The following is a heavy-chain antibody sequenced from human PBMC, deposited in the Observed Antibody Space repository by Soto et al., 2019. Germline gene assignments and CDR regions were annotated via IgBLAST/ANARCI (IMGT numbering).Heavy chain of an antibody. Sequence: PSETLSLTCAVYGGSFSGYYWSWIRQPPGKGLEWIGEINHSGSTNYNPSPKSRVTISVDTSKNQFSLKLSSVTAADTAVYYCARGRLTMVRGVIMAPFDYWGQGTLVTVSS. V-gene: IGHV4-34*01. CDR1: GGSFSGYY. CDR3: ARGRLTMVRGVIMAPFDY. D-gene: IGHD3-10*01. J-gene: IGHJ4*02. CDR2: INHSGST.